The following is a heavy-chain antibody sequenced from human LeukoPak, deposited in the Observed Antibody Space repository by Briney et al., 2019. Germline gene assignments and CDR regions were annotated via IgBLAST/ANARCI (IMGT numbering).Heavy chain of an antibody. J-gene: IGHJ4*02. V-gene: IGHV1-18*01. D-gene: IGHD3-22*01. CDR1: GYTFTSHD. CDR3: ARDWYYYDSSAQGY. CDR2: ISAYNGNT. Sequence: ASVTVSCKASGYTFTSHDINWVRQAPGQGLEWMGWISAYNGNTNYAQKLQGRVTMTTDTSTGTAYMELRSLRSDDTAVYYCARDWYYYDSSAQGYWGQGTLVTVSS.